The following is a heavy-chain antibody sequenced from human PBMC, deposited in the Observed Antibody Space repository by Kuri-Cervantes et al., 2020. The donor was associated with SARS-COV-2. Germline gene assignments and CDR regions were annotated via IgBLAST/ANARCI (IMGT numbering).Heavy chain of an antibody. J-gene: IGHJ6*02. CDR3: ARGGDFWYFYYGMDV. D-gene: IGHD3-3*01. V-gene: IGHV1-3*01. Sequence: ASVKVSCKASGYTFTSYAMHWVRQAPGQRLEWMGWINAGNGNTKYSQKFQGRVTITRDTSASTAYMELSSLRSEDTAVYYCARGGDFWYFYYGMDVWGQRTTVTVSS. CDR1: GYTFTSYA. CDR2: INAGNGNT.